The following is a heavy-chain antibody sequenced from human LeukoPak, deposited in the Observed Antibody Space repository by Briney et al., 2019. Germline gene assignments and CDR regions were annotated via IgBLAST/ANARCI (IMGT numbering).Heavy chain of an antibody. J-gene: IGHJ5*02. CDR2: IIPIFGTA. CDR1: GGTFSSYA. D-gene: IGHD6-19*01. Sequence: SVKVSCKASGGTFSSYAISWVRQAPGQGLEWMGGIIPIFGTANYAQKFQGRVTITADESTSTAYMELSSLRSEDTAVYYCARVPGGWYSDWFDPWGQGTLVTVSA. CDR3: ARVPGGWYSDWFDP. V-gene: IGHV1-69*13.